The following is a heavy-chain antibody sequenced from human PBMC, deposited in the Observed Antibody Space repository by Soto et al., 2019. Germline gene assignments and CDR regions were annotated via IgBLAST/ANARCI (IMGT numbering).Heavy chain of an antibody. Sequence: QVQLVQSGAEVKKPGSSVKVSCKASGGTFSSYAISWVRQAPGQGLEWMGGIIPIFGTANYAQKFQGRVTITRDMSTSTAYMELSSLRSEDTAVYYCAADRDYYDSSGYYLIYYYYYGMDVWGQGTTVTVSS. CDR2: IIPIFGTA. CDR1: GGTFSSYA. V-gene: IGHV1-69*06. D-gene: IGHD3-22*01. J-gene: IGHJ6*02. CDR3: AADRDYYDSSGYYLIYYYYYGMDV.